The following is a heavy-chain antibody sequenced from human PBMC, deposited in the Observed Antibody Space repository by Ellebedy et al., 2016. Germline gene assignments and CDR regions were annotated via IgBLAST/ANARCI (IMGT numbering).Heavy chain of an antibody. Sequence: SETLSLTCTVSGVSIRSHYWNWIRQSPGKGLEWIGYIFYSGSSNYNPSLKSRVTISVDTSKNQFSLKLSSVTAADTAVYYCAALQWLAPAWYFDLWGRGTLVTVSS. CDR2: IFYSGSS. D-gene: IGHD6-19*01. J-gene: IGHJ2*01. V-gene: IGHV4-59*08. CDR3: AALQWLAPAWYFDL. CDR1: GVSIRSHY.